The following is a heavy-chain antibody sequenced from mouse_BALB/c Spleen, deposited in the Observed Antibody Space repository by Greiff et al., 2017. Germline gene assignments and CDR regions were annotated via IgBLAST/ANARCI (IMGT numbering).Heavy chain of an antibody. CDR1: GISITTGNYR. CDR3: AREGYGYDGTGFDY. D-gene: IGHD2-2*01. Sequence: EVKLVESGPGLVKPSQTVSLTCTVTGISITTGNYRWSWIRQFPGNKLEWIGYIYYSGTITYNPSLTSRTTITRDTSKNQFFLEMNSLTAEDTATYYCAREGYGYDGTGFDYWGQGTTLTVSS. J-gene: IGHJ2*01. V-gene: IGHV3-5*02. CDR2: IYYSGTI.